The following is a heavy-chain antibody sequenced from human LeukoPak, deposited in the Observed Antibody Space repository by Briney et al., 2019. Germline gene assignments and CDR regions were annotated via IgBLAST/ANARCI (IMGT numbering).Heavy chain of an antibody. CDR3: ARWSRTAAFDI. J-gene: IGHJ3*02. CDR2: IYHSGST. CDR1: GGSISSGGYS. D-gene: IGHD2-15*01. V-gene: IGHV4-30-2*01. Sequence: SVTLSLTCAVSGGSISSGGYSWSWIRQPPGKGLEWIGYIYHSGSTYYSPSLKSRVTISVDRSKNQFSLKLSSVTAADTAVYYCARWSRTAAFDIWGQGTMVTVSS.